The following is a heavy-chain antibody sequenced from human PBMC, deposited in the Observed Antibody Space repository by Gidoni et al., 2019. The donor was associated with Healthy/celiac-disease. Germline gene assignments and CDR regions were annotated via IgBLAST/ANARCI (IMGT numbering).Heavy chain of an antibody. CDR1: GGSFSGYY. V-gene: IGHV4-34*01. CDR3: ARGDYDFWSGQGGHYYFDY. CDR2: INHSGST. J-gene: IGHJ4*02. Sequence: QVQLQQWGAGLLKPSETLSLTCAVYGGSFSGYYWSWIRQPPGKGLEWIGEINHSGSTNYNPSLKSRVTISVDTSKNQFSLKLSSVTAADTAVYYCARGDYDFWSGQGGHYYFDYWGQGTLVTVSS. D-gene: IGHD3-3*01.